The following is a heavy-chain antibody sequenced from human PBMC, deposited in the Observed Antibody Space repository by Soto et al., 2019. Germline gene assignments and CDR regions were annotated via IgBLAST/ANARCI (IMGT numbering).Heavy chain of an antibody. D-gene: IGHD5-18*01. Sequence: QVQLVQSGAEVKKPGASVKVSCKASGYTFTSYYMHWVRQAPGQGLEWMGIINPSGGSTSYAQKXQGRATMTRDXXTXTXXRELSSLRSEHTAVYYCARDQGAAAMVPPQYYFDYWGQGTLVTVSS. V-gene: IGHV1-46*01. CDR1: GYTFTSYY. CDR3: ARDQGAAAMVPPQYYFDY. J-gene: IGHJ4*02. CDR2: INPSGGST.